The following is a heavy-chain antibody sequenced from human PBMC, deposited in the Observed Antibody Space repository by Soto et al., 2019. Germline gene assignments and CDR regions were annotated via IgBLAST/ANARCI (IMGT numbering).Heavy chain of an antibody. J-gene: IGHJ5*02. CDR2: IIPILGTA. Sequence: GASVKVSCKASGGTFSSYTISWVRQAPGQGLEWMGRIIPILGTANYAQKFQGRVTITADKSTSTAYMELSSLRSEDTAVYYCARDLGIQADWFDPWGQGTLVTVSS. V-gene: IGHV1-69*08. CDR1: GGTFSSYT. CDR3: ARDLGIQADWFDP. D-gene: IGHD1-1*01.